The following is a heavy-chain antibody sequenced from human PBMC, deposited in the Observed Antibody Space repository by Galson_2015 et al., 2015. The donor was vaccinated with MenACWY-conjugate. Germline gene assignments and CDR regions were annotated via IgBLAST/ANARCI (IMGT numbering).Heavy chain of an antibody. CDR1: GDTFSGYP. CDR2: IISIFGRT. V-gene: IGHV1-69*13. D-gene: IGHD2/OR15-2a*01. CDR3: ARDYCNATTCSKPTSFCYALDV. J-gene: IGHJ6*02. Sequence: SVKVSCKASGDTFSGYPINWVRQAPGQGLEWMGGIISIFGRTNYAQRFQGRVTITADESTNTVYMELRSLRAEDTAIYYCARDYCNATTCSKPTSFCYALDVWGRGTTVIVAS.